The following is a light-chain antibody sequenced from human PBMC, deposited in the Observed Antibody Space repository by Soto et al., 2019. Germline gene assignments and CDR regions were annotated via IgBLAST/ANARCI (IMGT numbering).Light chain of an antibody. Sequence: GARITITCRARQSIGSRLAWYQHKPGKAPKLLIYEASTLQSGVPSRFSGSGSGTEFTLTIGSLQPDDFATYFCQHYATHAPTWPFGQVSKVDIK. CDR1: QSIGSR. J-gene: IGKJ1*01. CDR2: EAS. CDR3: QHYATHAPTWP. V-gene: IGKV1-5*03.